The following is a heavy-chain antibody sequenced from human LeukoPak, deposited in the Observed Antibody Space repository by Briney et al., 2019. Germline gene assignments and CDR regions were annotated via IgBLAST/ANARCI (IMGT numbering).Heavy chain of an antibody. D-gene: IGHD6-6*01. CDR3: ARVAYSSSSAWFDP. V-gene: IGHV4-31*03. Sequence: SQTLSLTCTVSGGSISSGGYYWSWIRQHPGKGLEWTGYIYYSGSTYYNPSLKSRVTISVDTSKNQFSLKLSSVTAADTAVYYCARVAYSSSSAWFDPWGQGTLVTVSS. J-gene: IGHJ5*02. CDR1: GGSISSGGYY. CDR2: IYYSGST.